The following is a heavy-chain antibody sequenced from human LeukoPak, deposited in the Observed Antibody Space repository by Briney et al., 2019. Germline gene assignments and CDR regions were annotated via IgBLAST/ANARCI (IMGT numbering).Heavy chain of an antibody. CDR2: INPNSGGT. CDR1: GYTFIAYY. V-gene: IGHV1-2*02. CDR3: ARDRGILTGDDAFDI. J-gene: IGHJ3*02. D-gene: IGHD3-9*01. Sequence: ASVKVSCKASGYTFIAYYMHWVRQAPGQGLEWMGWINPNSGGTNYAQKFQGRVTMTRDTSITTASMELSRLRPDDTALYYCARDRGILTGDDAFDIWGQGTMVTVSS.